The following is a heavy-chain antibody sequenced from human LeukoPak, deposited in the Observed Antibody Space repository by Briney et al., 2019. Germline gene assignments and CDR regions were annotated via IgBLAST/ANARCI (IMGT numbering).Heavy chain of an antibody. D-gene: IGHD5-12*01. V-gene: IGHV3-7*01. J-gene: IGHJ4*02. CDR2: IKQDGTEK. CDR3: AREGWLRDFDY. CDR1: GFTFSSYW. Sequence: PGGSLRLSCATSGFTFSSYWMRWVRQAPGKGLQWVANIKQDGTEKYYVDSVKGRFTISRDNAQNSLYLQMNRLRAEDTAVYYGAREGWLRDFDYWGQGTLVTVSS.